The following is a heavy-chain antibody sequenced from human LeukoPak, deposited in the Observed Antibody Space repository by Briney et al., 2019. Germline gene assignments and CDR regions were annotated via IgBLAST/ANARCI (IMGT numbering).Heavy chain of an antibody. CDR3: ARGGLTGAFDI. CDR1: GFTFSGYW. Sequence: GGSLRLSCAASGFTFSGYWMHWVRQAPGKGLVWVSRITGDGAGTTHADSVKGRFTISRDNAKNTLYLQMSSLRVEDTAVYFCARGGLTGAFDIWGQGTMVTVSS. D-gene: IGHD3-22*01. J-gene: IGHJ3*02. CDR2: ITGDGAGT. V-gene: IGHV3-74*03.